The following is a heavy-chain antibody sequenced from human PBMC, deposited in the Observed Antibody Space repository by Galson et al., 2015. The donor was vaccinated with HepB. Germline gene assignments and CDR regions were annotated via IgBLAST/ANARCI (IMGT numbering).Heavy chain of an antibody. CDR3: AKGRYASRSHFAS. V-gene: IGHV3-23*01. J-gene: IGHJ4*02. CDR2: ISASGADT. Sequence: SLRLSCAASGFTFSNYAMSWVRQARGKGLEWVSTISASGADTKYAESVNGRFTISRDNANNTLSLQMTSPRDEDTALYFCAKGRYASRSHFASWGQGALATVSS. D-gene: IGHD3-16*01. CDR1: GFTFSNYA.